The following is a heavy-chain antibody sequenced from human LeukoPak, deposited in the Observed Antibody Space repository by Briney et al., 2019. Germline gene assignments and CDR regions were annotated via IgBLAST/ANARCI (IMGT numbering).Heavy chain of an antibody. CDR1: GYIFTGYY. J-gene: IGHJ5*02. CDR3: ARGYSSKKGITGPFDP. D-gene: IGHD1-20*01. Sequence: ASVKVSCKASGYIFTGYYMHWVRQAPGQGLEWMGIINPSGGSTSYAQKFQCRVTMTREMSTSTVYMELSSLRSEDTAVYYCARGYSSKKGITGPFDPWGQGTLVTVSS. V-gene: IGHV1-46*01. CDR2: INPSGGST.